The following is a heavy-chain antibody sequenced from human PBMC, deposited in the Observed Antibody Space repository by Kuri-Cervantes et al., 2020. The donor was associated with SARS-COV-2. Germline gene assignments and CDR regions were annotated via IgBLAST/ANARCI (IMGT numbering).Heavy chain of an antibody. Sequence: SETLSLTCAVSGGSISSSNWWSWVRQPPGKGLEWIGEINHSGSTNYNPSLKSRVTISVDTSKNQFSLKLSSVTAADTAVYYCARGRDSSGWSFFDYWGQGTLVTVSS. D-gene: IGHD6-19*01. V-gene: IGHV4-4*02. J-gene: IGHJ4*02. CDR2: INHSGST. CDR3: ARGRDSSGWSFFDY. CDR1: GGSISSSNW.